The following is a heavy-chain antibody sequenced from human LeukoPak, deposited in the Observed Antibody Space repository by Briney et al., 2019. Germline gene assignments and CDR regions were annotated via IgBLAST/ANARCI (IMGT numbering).Heavy chain of an antibody. V-gene: IGHV3-48*03. CDR2: ISSSSSTI. J-gene: IGHJ4*02. Sequence: GGSLRLSCAASGFTFSSYEMNWVRQAPGKGLEWVSYISSSSSTIYYADSVKGRFTISRDNSKNTLYLQMNGLRVEDTAVYYCARGQEEFLEWLPFDYWGQGTLVTVSS. D-gene: IGHD3-3*01. CDR1: GFTFSSYE. CDR3: ARGQEEFLEWLPFDY.